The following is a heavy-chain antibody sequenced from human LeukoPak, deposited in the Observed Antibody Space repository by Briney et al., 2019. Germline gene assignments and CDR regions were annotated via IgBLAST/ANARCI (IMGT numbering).Heavy chain of an antibody. CDR2: ISYDGSNK. CDR1: GFTFSSYG. V-gene: IGHV3-30*18. D-gene: IGHD3-16*02. Sequence: GGSLRLSCAASGFTFSSYGMHWVRQAPGKGLEWVGVISYDGSNKYYADSVKGRFTISRDNSKNTLYLQMNSLRAEDTAVYYCAKIPTYYDYVWGSYRPTHFDYWGQGTLVTVSS. J-gene: IGHJ4*02. CDR3: AKIPTYYDYVWGSYRPTHFDY.